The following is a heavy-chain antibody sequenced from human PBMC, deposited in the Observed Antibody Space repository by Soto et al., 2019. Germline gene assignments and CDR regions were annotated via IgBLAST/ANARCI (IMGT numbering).Heavy chain of an antibody. Sequence: SETLSLTCTVSGCSISSSSYYWGWIRQPPGKGLEWIGSIYYSGSTYYNPPLKSRVTISVDTSKNQFSLKLSSVTAADTAVYYCARHVRDYGDYFDYWGQGTLVTVSS. CDR2: IYYSGST. V-gene: IGHV4-39*01. CDR3: ARHVRDYGDYFDY. CDR1: GCSISSSSYY. J-gene: IGHJ4*02. D-gene: IGHD4-17*01.